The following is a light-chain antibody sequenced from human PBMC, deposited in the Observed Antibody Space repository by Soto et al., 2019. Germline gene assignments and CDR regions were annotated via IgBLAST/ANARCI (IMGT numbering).Light chain of an antibody. V-gene: IGLV1-44*01. J-gene: IGLJ1*01. CDR1: SSNIGSNT. CDR2: SNN. CDR3: AAWDDSLNGHV. Sequence: QSVLTQPPSASGTPGQRVTISCSGSSSNIGSNTANWYQQLPGTAPKVLIYSNNQRPSGVPDRFSGSKSGTSASLAISGLQSEDEAAYYCAAWDDSLNGHVFGTGTKVTVL.